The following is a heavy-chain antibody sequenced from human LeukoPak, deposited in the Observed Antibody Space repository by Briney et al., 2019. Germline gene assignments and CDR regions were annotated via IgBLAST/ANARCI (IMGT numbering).Heavy chain of an antibody. CDR1: GGTFSSYA. V-gene: IGHV1-69*06. CDR3: ARIPYGDYYFDY. Sequence: SVKVSCKASGGTFSSYAISWVRQAPGQGLEWMGGIIPIFGTANYAQKFQGRVTITADKSTSTAYMELSSLRSEDTAVYYCARIPYGDYYFDYWGQGTLVTVSS. D-gene: IGHD4-17*01. J-gene: IGHJ4*02. CDR2: IIPIFGTA.